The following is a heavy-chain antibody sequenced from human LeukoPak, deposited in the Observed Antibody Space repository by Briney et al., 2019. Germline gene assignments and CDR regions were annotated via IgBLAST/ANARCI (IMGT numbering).Heavy chain of an antibody. CDR3: AKVVDQDY. D-gene: IGHD2-2*01. CDR1: GFTFSSYA. J-gene: IGHJ4*02. V-gene: IGHV3-23*01. CDR2: ISGSGGST. Sequence: GGSLRLSCAASGFTFSSYAMSWVRQAPGKGLEWVSAISGSGGSTYYAYSVRGRFTMSRDNSKNTLYLQMNSLRGEDTALYYCAKVVDQDYWGQGTLVTVSS.